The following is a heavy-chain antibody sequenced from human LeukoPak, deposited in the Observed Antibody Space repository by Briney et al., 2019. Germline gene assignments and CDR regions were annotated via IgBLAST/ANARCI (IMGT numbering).Heavy chain of an antibody. CDR3: ARHLYPYYYYGMDV. Sequence: SETLSLTCAVYGGSFSGYYWSWIRQPPGKGLEWIGYIYYSGSTNYNPSLKSRVTISVDTSKNQFSLKLSSVTAADTAVYYCARHLYPYYYYGMDVWGQGTTVTVSS. CDR1: GGSFSGYY. V-gene: IGHV4-59*08. CDR2: IYYSGST. D-gene: IGHD2-8*01. J-gene: IGHJ6*02.